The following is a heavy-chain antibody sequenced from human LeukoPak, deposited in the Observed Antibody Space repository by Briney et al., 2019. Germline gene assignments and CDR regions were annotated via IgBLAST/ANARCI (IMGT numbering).Heavy chain of an antibody. D-gene: IGHD1-26*01. V-gene: IGHV3-23*01. CDR1: GFTFSSYA. CDR2: ISGSGGST. CDR3: AKARPFSGSYSLYYFDY. Sequence: GGSLRLSCAASGFTFSSYAMSWVRQAPGKGLEWVSAISGSGGSTYYADSVKGRFTISRDNSKNTLYLQMISLRAEDTAVYYCAKARPFSGSYSLYYFDYWGQGTLVTVSS. J-gene: IGHJ4*02.